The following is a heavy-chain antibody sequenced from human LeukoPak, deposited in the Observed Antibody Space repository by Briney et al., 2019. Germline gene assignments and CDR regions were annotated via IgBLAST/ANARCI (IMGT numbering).Heavy chain of an antibody. CDR1: GFTFSSYS. J-gene: IGHJ4*02. D-gene: IGHD2-8*01. Sequence: GGSLRLSCAASGFTFSSYSMNWVRQAPGKGLEWVSYISSSSSTIYYADSVKGRFTISRDNAKNSLYLQMNSLRAEDTAVYYCARRCPSSKGGLSFDYWGQGTLVTVSS. CDR3: ARRCPSSKGGLSFDY. V-gene: IGHV3-48*01. CDR2: ISSSSSTI.